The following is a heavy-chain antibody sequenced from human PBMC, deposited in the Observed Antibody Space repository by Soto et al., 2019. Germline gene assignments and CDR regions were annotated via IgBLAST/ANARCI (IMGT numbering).Heavy chain of an antibody. CDR1: GGSINSGGYC. D-gene: IGHD5-18*01. J-gene: IGHJ4*02. Sequence: QVQLQESGPGLVKPSQTLSLTCTVSGGSINSGGYCWSWIRQHPGKGLDWIGCISYGGSTSYNPSLKSRVTLSVDTSKNQFSLKLPSVTAADTAVYYCSRGILVWGQGALITVSS. V-gene: IGHV4-31*03. CDR3: SRGILV. CDR2: ISYGGST.